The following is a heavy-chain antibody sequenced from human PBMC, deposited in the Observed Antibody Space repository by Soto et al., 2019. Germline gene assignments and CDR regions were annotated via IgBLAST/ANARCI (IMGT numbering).Heavy chain of an antibody. CDR2: IYYSGST. CDR3: AAMPLAVNTWEWELLSPFDY. Sequence: QLQLQESGPGLVKPSETLSLTCTVSGGSISSSSYYWGWIRQPPGKGLEGIGSIYYSGSTYYNPSLKSRGTITVDTAKNQFSLKLSSVTAADTAVYYCAAMPLAVNTWEWELLSPFDYWGQGTLVTVSS. D-gene: IGHD1-26*01. V-gene: IGHV4-39*01. CDR1: GGSISSSSYY. J-gene: IGHJ4*02.